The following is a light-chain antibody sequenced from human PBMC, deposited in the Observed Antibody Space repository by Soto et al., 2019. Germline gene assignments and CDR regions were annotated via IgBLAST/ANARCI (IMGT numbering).Light chain of an antibody. CDR1: QSISSW. J-gene: IGKJ1*01. CDR2: DGS. V-gene: IGKV1-5*01. CDR3: QHYKTYSRT. Sequence: DIPMTYSPATLSASAGDRVTITSRASQSISSWLAWYQQKPGKAPKLLIYDGSSFESGVPSRFSGSGSGTEFTLTISSLQPDDSATYYCQHYKTYSRTFGQGAKVDI.